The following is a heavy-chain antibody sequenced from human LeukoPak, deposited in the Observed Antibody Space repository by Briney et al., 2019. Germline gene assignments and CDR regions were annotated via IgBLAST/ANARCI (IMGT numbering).Heavy chain of an antibody. V-gene: IGHV4-34*01. J-gene: IGHJ6*03. CDR1: GGSFSGYY. CDR2: INHSGST. D-gene: IGHD2-2*01. Sequence: PSETLSLTCAVYGGSFSGYYWSWIRQPPGKGLEWIGEINHSGSTNYNPSLKSRVTISVDTSKNQFSLKLSSVTAADTAVYFCPEDKSLCSSTSCTNYYYYYYMDVWGKGTTVTVSS. CDR3: PEDKSLCSSTSCTNYYYYYYMDV.